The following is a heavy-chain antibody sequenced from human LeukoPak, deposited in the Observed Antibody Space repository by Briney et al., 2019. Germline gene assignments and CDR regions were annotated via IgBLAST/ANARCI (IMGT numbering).Heavy chain of an antibody. J-gene: IGHJ6*03. CDR2: TSYDQSHK. V-gene: IGHV3-30*04. CDR1: GFTFGTFT. CDR3: ARVGAYYYMDV. Sequence: GGSLRLSCAASGFTFGTFTMHWVRQAPGKGLEWVAVTSYDQSHKYYTDSVKGRFTISRDNSKNTLYLEMNFLGGEDTALYHCARVGAYYYMDVWGKGTTVTVSS. D-gene: IGHD3-10*01.